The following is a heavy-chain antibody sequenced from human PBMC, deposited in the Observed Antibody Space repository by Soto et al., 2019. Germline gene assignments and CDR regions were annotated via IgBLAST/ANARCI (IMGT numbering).Heavy chain of an antibody. V-gene: IGHV4-59*01. CDR3: AGDSPHDAFDI. CDR2: IYYSGST. J-gene: IGHJ3*02. CDR1: GGSISSYY. Sequence: SETLSLTCTVSGGSISSYYWSWIRQPPGKGLEWIGYIYYSGSTNYNPSLKSRVTISVDTSKNQFSLKLSSVTAADTAVYYCAGDSPHDAFDIWGQGTMVTVSS.